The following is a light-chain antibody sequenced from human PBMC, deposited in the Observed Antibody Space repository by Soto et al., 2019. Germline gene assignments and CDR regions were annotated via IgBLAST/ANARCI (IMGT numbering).Light chain of an antibody. J-gene: IGLJ2*01. Sequence: QSVLTQPASVSGSPGQSITISCTGTISDVGRYNLVSWYQQHPDKAPKLIIYEDIERPSGVSHRFSGSTSGNTASLTISGLQTEDEAKYSCCSYAGGASVVFGGGTKLTVL. CDR3: CSYAGGASVV. V-gene: IGLV2-23*01. CDR1: ISDVGRYNL. CDR2: EDI.